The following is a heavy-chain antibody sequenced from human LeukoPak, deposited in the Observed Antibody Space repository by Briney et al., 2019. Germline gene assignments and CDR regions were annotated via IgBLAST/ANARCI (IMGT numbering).Heavy chain of an antibody. Sequence: SETLSLTCTVSGGSISSGGYSWSWIRQPPGKGLEWIGYIYHSGSTYYNPSLQSRVTISVDRTKNQFPLKLSSVTAADTAVYYCDRDSPVGSYGHFDYWGQGTLVTVSS. J-gene: IGHJ4*02. CDR3: DRDSPVGSYGHFDY. D-gene: IGHD2-15*01. V-gene: IGHV4-30-2*01. CDR1: GGSISSGGYS. CDR2: IYHSGST.